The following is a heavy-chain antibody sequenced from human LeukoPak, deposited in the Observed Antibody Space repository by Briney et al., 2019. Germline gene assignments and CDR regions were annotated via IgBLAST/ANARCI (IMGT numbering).Heavy chain of an antibody. J-gene: IGHJ4*02. Sequence: PGGSLRLSCAASGFTFSNYNMNWVRQAPGKGLEWVSSISSSSSFIYYADSVKGRFTIPRDNAKNSLYLQMNSLRAEDTAVYYCARGSSGYYYWGQGTLVTVPS. CDR2: ISSSSSFI. CDR1: GFTFSNYN. V-gene: IGHV3-21*01. D-gene: IGHD3-22*01. CDR3: ARGSSGYYY.